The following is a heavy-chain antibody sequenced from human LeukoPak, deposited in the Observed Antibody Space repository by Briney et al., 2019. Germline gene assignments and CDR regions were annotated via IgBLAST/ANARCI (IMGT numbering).Heavy chain of an antibody. Sequence: HWASVKVSCKASGGTFSSYAISWVRQAPGQGLEWMGGIIPIFGTANYAQKFQGRVTITADESTGTAYMELSSLRSEDTAVYYCARGGSGSYWARYYFDYWGQGTLVTVSS. D-gene: IGHD3-10*01. V-gene: IGHV1-69*13. CDR1: GGTFSSYA. CDR3: ARGGSGSYWARYYFDY. CDR2: IIPIFGTA. J-gene: IGHJ4*02.